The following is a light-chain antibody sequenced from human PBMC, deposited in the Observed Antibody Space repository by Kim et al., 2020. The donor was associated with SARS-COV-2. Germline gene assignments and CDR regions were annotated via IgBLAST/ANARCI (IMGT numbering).Light chain of an antibody. Sequence: SPGERATLSCRASQSVSSYLAWYQQKPGQAPRLLINDASNRATGIPARFSGSGSGTDFTLTISSIEPEDFAVYYCQQRSNWSPITFGQGTRLEIK. CDR3: QQRSNWSPIT. J-gene: IGKJ5*01. CDR2: DAS. V-gene: IGKV3-11*01. CDR1: QSVSSY.